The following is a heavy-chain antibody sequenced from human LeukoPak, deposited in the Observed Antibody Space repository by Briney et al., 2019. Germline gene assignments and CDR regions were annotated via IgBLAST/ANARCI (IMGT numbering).Heavy chain of an antibody. Sequence: ASVKVSCKASGYTFTSYDINWVRQATGQGLEWMGWMNPNSGNTGYAQKFQGRVTTTRNTSISTAYMELSSLRSEDTAVYYCARGAYCSGGSCYRAEDAFDIWGQGTMVTVSS. CDR3: ARGAYCSGGSCYRAEDAFDI. CDR2: MNPNSGNT. J-gene: IGHJ3*02. D-gene: IGHD2-15*01. CDR1: GYTFTSYD. V-gene: IGHV1-8*01.